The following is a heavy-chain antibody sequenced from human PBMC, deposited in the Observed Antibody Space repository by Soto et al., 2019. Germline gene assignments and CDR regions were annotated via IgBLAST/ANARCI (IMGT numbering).Heavy chain of an antibody. J-gene: IGHJ5*02. CDR3: ARAVVYDFWSGYTLPRDNWFDP. CDR1: GGSFSGYY. CDR2: INHSGST. Sequence: PSETLSLTCAVYGGSFSGYYWSWIRQPPGKGLEWIGEINHSGSTNYNPSLKSRVTISVDTSKNQFSLKLSSVTAADTAVYYCARAVVYDFWSGYTLPRDNWFDPWGQGTLVTV. V-gene: IGHV4-34*01. D-gene: IGHD3-3*01.